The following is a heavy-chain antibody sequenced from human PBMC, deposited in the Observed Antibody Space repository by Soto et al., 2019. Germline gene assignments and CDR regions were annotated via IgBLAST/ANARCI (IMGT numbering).Heavy chain of an antibody. D-gene: IGHD4-17*01. J-gene: IGHJ4*02. V-gene: IGHV4-59*08. CDR1: GGSISSYY. Sequence: SETLSLTCTVSGGSISSYYWSWIRQPPGKGLEWIGYIYYSGSTNYNPSLKSRVTISVDTSKNQFSLKLSSVTAADTAVYYCARTNGDYFDYWGQGTLVTVSS. CDR3: ARTNGDYFDY. CDR2: IYYSGST.